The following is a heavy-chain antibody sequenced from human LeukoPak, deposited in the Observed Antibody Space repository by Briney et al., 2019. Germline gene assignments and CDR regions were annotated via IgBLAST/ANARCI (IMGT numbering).Heavy chain of an antibody. V-gene: IGHV3-9*03. D-gene: IGHD3-10*01. J-gene: IGHJ3*02. CDR2: ISWNSGSI. CDR1: GFTFDDYA. Sequence: GGSLRLSCAASGFTFDDYAMHWVRQAPGKGLEWVSGISWNSGSIGYADSVKGRFTISRDNAKNSLYLQMNSLRAEDMALYYCASAYYFQAHAFDIWGQGTMVTVSS. CDR3: ASAYYFQAHAFDI.